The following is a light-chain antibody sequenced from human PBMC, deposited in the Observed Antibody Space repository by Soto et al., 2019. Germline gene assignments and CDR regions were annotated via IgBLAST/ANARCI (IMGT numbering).Light chain of an antibody. J-gene: IGKJ5*01. CDR1: QSVSSH. CDR2: GTS. CDR3: QQRANWIT. Sequence: EIVLTQSPATLSLSPGERATLSCRASQSVSSHLAWYQQKPGQAPRLLIYGTSNRATGIPARFSGSGSGTDVTLTISSLEPEDFAVYYCQQRANWITFGQGTRLEIK. V-gene: IGKV3-11*01.